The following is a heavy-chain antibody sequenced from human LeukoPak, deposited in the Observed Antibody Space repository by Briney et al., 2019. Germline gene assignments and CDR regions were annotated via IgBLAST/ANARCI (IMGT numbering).Heavy chain of an antibody. CDR3: ARGGYNWFDP. D-gene: IGHD3-16*01. Sequence: SETLSLTCTVSGGSISSYYWSWIRQPAGKGLGWIGRIYTSGSTNYNPSLKSRVTMSVDTSKNQFSLKLSSVTAADTAVYYCARGGYNWFDPWGQGTLVTVSS. V-gene: IGHV4-4*07. J-gene: IGHJ5*02. CDR1: GGSISSYY. CDR2: IYTSGST.